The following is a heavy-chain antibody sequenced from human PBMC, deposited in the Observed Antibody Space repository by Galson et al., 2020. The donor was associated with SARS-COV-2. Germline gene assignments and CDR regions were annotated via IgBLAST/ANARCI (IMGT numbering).Heavy chain of an antibody. CDR1: GDSASSDSAA. J-gene: IGHJ4*02. Sequence: ETSETLSLTCAISGDSASSDSAACNWIRQSPSRGLEWPGRIYYRSKWYSNYAVSVKSRITINPDTSKNQFSLQLNSATPEDTAVYYCARGGANFDYWGRGTLVTVSS. CDR3: ARGGANFDY. CDR2: IYYRSKWYS. V-gene: IGHV6-1*01. D-gene: IGHD1-26*01.